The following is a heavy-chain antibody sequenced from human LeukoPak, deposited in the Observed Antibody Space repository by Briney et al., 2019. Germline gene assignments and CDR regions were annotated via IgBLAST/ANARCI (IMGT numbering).Heavy chain of an antibody. CDR3: AIAVAGSEYYFDY. Sequence: SETLSLTCTVSGGSISSSYYYWGWIRQPPGKGLEWIGSIYYSGSTYYNPSLKSRVTISVDTSKNQFSLKLRSVTAADTAVYYCAIAVAGSEYYFDYWGQGILVTVSS. CDR1: GGSISSSYYY. CDR2: IYYSGST. D-gene: IGHD6-19*01. J-gene: IGHJ4*02. V-gene: IGHV4-39*01.